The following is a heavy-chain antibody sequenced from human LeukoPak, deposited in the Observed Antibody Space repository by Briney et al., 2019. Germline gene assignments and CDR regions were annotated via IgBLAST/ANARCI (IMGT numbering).Heavy chain of an antibody. J-gene: IGHJ6*02. V-gene: IGHV1-8*01. CDR2: MNPNSGNT. D-gene: IGHD2-15*01. Sequence: GASVTVSFTASGYTFTSYDINWVRQATGPGLERMGWMNPNSGNTGYAQKFQGRVTMTRNTSISTAYMELSSLRAEDTAVYYCASCSGGSCYTNYYYYGMDVWGQGTTVTVSS. CDR1: GYTFTSYD. CDR3: ASCSGGSCYTNYYYYGMDV.